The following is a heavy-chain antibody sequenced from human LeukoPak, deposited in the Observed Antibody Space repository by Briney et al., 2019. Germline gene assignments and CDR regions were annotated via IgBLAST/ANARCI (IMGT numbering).Heavy chain of an antibody. J-gene: IGHJ3*02. CDR3: ARERSVAGSDAFDI. CDR2: IYYSGST. Sequence: SETLSLTCSVSGGSVSSYYWSWIRQPPGKGLEWIGYIYYSGSTNYNPSLKSRVTISVDTSKNQFSLKLSSVTTADTAVYYCARERSVAGSDAFDIWGQGTMVTVSS. CDR1: GGSVSSYY. D-gene: IGHD6-19*01. V-gene: IGHV4-59*02.